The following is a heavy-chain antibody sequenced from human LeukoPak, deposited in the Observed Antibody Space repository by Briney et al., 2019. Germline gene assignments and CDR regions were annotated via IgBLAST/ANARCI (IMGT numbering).Heavy chain of an antibody. D-gene: IGHD2-15*01. CDR1: GGSISSGGYY. Sequence: SETLSLTCTVSGGSISSGGYYWSWIRQHPGKGLEWIGYIYYSGSTYYNPSLKSRVTISVDTSKNQFSLKLSSVTAADTAVYYCARAGYCSGGSCLREFDYWGQGTLVTVSS. J-gene: IGHJ4*02. CDR2: IYYSGST. V-gene: IGHV4-31*03. CDR3: ARAGYCSGGSCLREFDY.